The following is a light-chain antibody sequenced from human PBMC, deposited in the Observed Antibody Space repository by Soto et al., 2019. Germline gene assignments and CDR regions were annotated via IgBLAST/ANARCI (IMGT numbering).Light chain of an antibody. J-gene: IGKJ1*01. CDR2: DAS. CDR1: QSLSSW. Sequence: DIQMTQSPSTLSASVGDRVTITCRASQSLSSWLAWYQQKPGKAPNLLIYDASNLESAVPSRFSGSESGTEFTLTISRLQPEDFATYYCQQYKSYPWTFGQGTKVEI. CDR3: QQYKSYPWT. V-gene: IGKV1-5*01.